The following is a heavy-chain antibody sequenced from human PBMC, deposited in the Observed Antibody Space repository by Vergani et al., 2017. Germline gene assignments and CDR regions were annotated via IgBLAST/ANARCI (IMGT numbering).Heavy chain of an antibody. CDR1: GASIRSRNYY. V-gene: IGHV4-39*01. CDR2: IYYSGST. CDR3: ARHSTVYLLVKLGWIAP. J-gene: IGHJ5*02. D-gene: IGHD6-13*01. Sequence: QLQLQESGPGLVKPSATLSLTCSVSGASIRSRNYYWGWIRQPPGKGLEWIASIYYSGSTYYNPSLKSRVTISVDTSKTQFSLNLSSVTAADTAVYFCARHSTVYLLVKLGWIAPWGQGIVGTVS.